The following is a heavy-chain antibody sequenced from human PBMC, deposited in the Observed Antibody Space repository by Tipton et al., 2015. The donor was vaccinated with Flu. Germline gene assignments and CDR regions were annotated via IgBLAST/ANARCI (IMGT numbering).Heavy chain of an antibody. D-gene: IGHD2-2*03. CDR3: ARDGYYYYYYGMDV. CDR2: IYTSGST. V-gene: IGHV4-61*02. CDR1: GDSIASDYY. Sequence: TLSLTCSVSGDSIASDYYWGWIRQPAGKGLEWIGRIYTSGSTNYNPSLKSRVTISVDTSKNQFSLKLSSVTAADTAVYYCARDGYYYYYYGMDVWGQGTTVTVSS. J-gene: IGHJ6*02.